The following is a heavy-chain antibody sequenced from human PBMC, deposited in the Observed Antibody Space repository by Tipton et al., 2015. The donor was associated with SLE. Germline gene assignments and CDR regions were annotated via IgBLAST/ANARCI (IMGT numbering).Heavy chain of an antibody. J-gene: IGHJ2*01. Sequence: LRLSCTVSGGSISSYYWSWIRQPPGKGLEWIGYIYTSGSTNYNPSLKSRVTISVDTSKNQFSLKLSSVTAADTAVYYCARRGLDYWYFDLWGRGTLVTVSS. V-gene: IGHV4-4*09. D-gene: IGHD3/OR15-3a*01. CDR1: GGSISSYY. CDR2: IYTSGST. CDR3: ARRGLDYWYFDL.